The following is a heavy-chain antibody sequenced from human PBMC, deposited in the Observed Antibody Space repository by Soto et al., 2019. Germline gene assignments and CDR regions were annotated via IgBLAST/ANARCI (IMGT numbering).Heavy chain of an antibody. J-gene: IGHJ6*02. D-gene: IGHD2-21*02. V-gene: IGHV2-5*02. CDR1: GLSLRTTGVG. CDR2: LYWDDDQ. Sequence: GPTLVNPTQTLTLPCTVSGLSLRTTGVGVGWVRQPPGKALEWLALLYWDDDQRYSPSLRSRLTIAKDISEKQVVLTMTNMDTVDTATYYCVQSRCGGDCLEIYSSHAYNGLDVWGQGTTVTVSS. CDR3: VQSRCGGDCLEIYSSHAYNGLDV.